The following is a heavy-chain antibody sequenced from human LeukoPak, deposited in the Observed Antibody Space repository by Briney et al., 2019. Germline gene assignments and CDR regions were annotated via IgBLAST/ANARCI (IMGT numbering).Heavy chain of an antibody. CDR3: ARDGSSPGLDY. Sequence: GGSLRLSCAASGFTFSSYAMHWVRQAPGKGLEWVAVISYDGSNKYYADSVKGRFTISRDNSKNTLYLQMNSLRAEDTAVYYCARDGSSPGLDYWGQGTLVTVSS. D-gene: IGHD6-6*01. J-gene: IGHJ4*02. V-gene: IGHV3-30-3*01. CDR1: GFTFSSYA. CDR2: ISYDGSNK.